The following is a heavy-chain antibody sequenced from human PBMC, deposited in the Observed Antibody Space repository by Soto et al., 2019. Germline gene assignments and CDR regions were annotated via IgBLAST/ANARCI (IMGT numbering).Heavy chain of an antibody. Sequence: ASVKVSCKASGGTFSSYAISWVRQAPGQGLEWMGGIIPIFGTANYAQKFQGRVTITADESTSTAYMELSSLRSEDTAVYYCARADTHEYSSSWPRGYNWFDPWGQGTLVTVSS. CDR1: GGTFSSYA. CDR3: ARADTHEYSSSWPRGYNWFDP. CDR2: IIPIFGTA. D-gene: IGHD6-13*01. V-gene: IGHV1-69*13. J-gene: IGHJ5*02.